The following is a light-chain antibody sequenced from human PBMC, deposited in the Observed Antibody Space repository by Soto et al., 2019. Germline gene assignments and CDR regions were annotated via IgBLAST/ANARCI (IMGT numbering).Light chain of an antibody. CDR2: LNSDGSH. CDR1: SGHSSYA. V-gene: IGLV4-69*02. CDR3: PTWSTGIRV. J-gene: IGLJ3*02. Sequence: QSVLTQSPSASASLGASVKLTCTLSSGHSSYAIAWHQQQPEKGPRYLMKLNSDGSHSKGDGIPDRFSGSSSGAERYLTISSLQSEDEADYYCPTWSTGIRVFGGGTKLTVL.